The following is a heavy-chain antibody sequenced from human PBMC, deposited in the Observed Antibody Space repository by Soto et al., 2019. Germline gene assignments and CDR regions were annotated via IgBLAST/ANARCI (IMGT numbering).Heavy chain of an antibody. V-gene: IGHV1-2*02. CDR3: ARGGREVPRIPYDT. J-gene: IGHJ5*02. CDR1: GGTFSDYG. D-gene: IGHD3-16*01. Sequence: QLVQSGAEVKKPGSSVKVSCKASGGTFSDYGFHWVRQAPGQGLEWMGWINPNVGGTNYERKFQGRVTMTRDTSISTMYMKLTRLSPDDTAIYYCARGGREVPRIPYDTWGQGTRVTVSS. CDR2: INPNVGGT.